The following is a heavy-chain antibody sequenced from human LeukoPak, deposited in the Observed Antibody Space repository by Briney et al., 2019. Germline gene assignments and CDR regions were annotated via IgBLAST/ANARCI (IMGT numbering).Heavy chain of an antibody. D-gene: IGHD6-19*01. J-gene: IGHJ4*02. CDR2: IKQDGSEK. CDR3: AKGGVYSSGWETDY. Sequence: GGSLRLSCAASGFTFSSYWMSWVRQAPGKGLEWVANIKQDGSEKYYVDSVKGRFTISRDNAKNSLYLQMNSLRAEDTAVYYCAKGGVYSSGWETDYWGQGTLVTVSS. V-gene: IGHV3-7*03. CDR1: GFTFSSYW.